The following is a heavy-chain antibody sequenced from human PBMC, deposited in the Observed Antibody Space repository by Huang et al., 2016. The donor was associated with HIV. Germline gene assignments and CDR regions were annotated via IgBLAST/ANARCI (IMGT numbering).Heavy chain of an antibody. CDR2: LYSSGST. CDR3: ARHAGSSRRYYFDY. D-gene: IGHD6-13*01. Sequence: QVQLQESGPGLVTPSETLSLTCIVSGDSINSRSYYWGWIRQPPGRGLEWLGSLYSSGSTYYNPSLKSRVTMSVDTSKNEFSLKLRSVTAADTALYYCARHAGSSRRYYFDYWGRGILVTVSS. J-gene: IGHJ4*02. V-gene: IGHV4-39*01. CDR1: GDSINSRSYY.